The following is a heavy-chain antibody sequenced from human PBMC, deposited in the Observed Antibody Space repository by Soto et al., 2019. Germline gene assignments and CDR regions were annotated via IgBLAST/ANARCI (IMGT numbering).Heavy chain of an antibody. CDR1: GGFISNGDYY. CDR2: IYYSGSV. J-gene: IGHJ5*02. D-gene: IGHD4-4*01. V-gene: IGHV4-30-4*01. CDR3: ARETDYSNNWIDP. Sequence: SETLSLTCTVSGGFISNGDYYWSWVRQPPGKGLEWIGYIYYSGSVYYNPSLKSRVTISVDVSKNQFALNLRSVTAADTATYYCARETDYSNNWIDPWGQGTLVTVYS.